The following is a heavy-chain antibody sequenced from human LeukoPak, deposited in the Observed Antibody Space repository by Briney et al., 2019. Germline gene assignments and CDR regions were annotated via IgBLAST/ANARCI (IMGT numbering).Heavy chain of an antibody. CDR3: AREKIISSGWNN. CDR2: ISSSSSYI. CDR1: GFTFSSYS. J-gene: IGHJ4*02. Sequence: PGRSLRLSCAASGFTFSSYSMNWVRQAPGKGLEWVSSISSSSSYIYYADSVKGRFTISRDNAKNSLYLQMNSLRAEDTAVYYCAREKIISSGWNNWGQGTLVTVSS. V-gene: IGHV3-21*01. D-gene: IGHD6-19*01.